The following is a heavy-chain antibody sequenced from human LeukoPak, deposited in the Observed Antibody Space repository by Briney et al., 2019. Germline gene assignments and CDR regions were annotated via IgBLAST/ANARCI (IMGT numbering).Heavy chain of an antibody. V-gene: IGHV1-69-2*01. CDR1: GYTFTDYY. J-gene: IGHJ4*02. CDR3: ATDRMARGVFDY. Sequence: ASVKISCRVSGYTFTDYYMHWVQQAPGKGLEWMGLVDPEDGETIYAEKFQGRVTITADTSTDTAYMELSSLRSEDTAVYYCATDRMARGVFDYWGQGTLVTVSS. D-gene: IGHD2-8*01. CDR2: VDPEDGET.